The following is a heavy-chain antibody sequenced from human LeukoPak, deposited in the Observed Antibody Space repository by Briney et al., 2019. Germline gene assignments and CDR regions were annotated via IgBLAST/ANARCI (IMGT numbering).Heavy chain of an antibody. D-gene: IGHD2-2*01. CDR2: IYHSGST. J-gene: IGHJ4*02. Sequence: SETLSLTCTVSGYSISSGYYWGWIRQPPGKGLEWIGSIYHSGSTHYNPSLKSRVTISVDTSKNQFSLKLSSVTAADTAVYYCATSVCSSTSCYRNFDYWGQGTLVTVS. V-gene: IGHV4-38-2*02. CDR1: GYSISSGYY. CDR3: ATSVCSSTSCYRNFDY.